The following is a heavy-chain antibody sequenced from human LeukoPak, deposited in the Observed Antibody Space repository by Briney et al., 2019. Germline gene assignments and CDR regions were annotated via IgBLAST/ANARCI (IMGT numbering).Heavy chain of an antibody. CDR2: IIPIFGTA. CDR3: ARGPNYYGSGSYRNYYYYMDV. Sequence: SVKVSCKASGGTFSSYAISWVRQAPGQGLEWMGGIIPIFGTANYAQKFQGRVTITTDESTSTAYMELSSLRSEDTAVYYYARGPNYYGSGSYRNYYYYMDVWGKGTTVTVSS. CDR1: GGTFSSYA. V-gene: IGHV1-69*05. J-gene: IGHJ6*03. D-gene: IGHD3-10*01.